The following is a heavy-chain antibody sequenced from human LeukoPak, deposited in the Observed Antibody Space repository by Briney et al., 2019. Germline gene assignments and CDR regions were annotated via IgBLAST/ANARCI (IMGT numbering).Heavy chain of an antibody. V-gene: IGHV4-30-4*08. CDR2: IYYSGST. J-gene: IGHJ5*02. D-gene: IGHD4-17*01. CDR1: GGSISSGDYY. CDR3: ARERGDYDKSWFDP. Sequence: SQTLSLTCTVSGGSISSGDYYWSWIRQPPWKGLEWIGYIYYSGSTYYNPSLKSRVTISVDTSKNQFSLKLSSVTAADTAVYYCARERGDYDKSWFDPWGQGTLVTVSS.